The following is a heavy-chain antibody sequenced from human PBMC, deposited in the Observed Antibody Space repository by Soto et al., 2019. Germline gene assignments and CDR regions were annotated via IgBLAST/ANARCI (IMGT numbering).Heavy chain of an antibody. CDR2: IFSSDSSA. CDR3: GTWRGSSWFDY. V-gene: IGHV5-51*01. CDR1: GFTFSSYS. J-gene: IGHJ4*02. Sequence: RGESLKISCKASGFTFSSYSLGWVRHMPGKGLQWMGNIFSSDSSAKYSPSFVGQVTISVDRSINTAYLQWSSLKASDTAIYYCGTWRGSSWFDYWGPGTLVTVPQ. D-gene: IGHD2-2*01.